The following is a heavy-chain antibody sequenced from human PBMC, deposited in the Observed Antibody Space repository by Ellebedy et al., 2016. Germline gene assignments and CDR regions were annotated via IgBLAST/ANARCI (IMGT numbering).Heavy chain of an antibody. J-gene: IGHJ6*02. CDR2: IYYSGST. D-gene: IGHD5-18*01. CDR1: GGSISSGGYY. CDR3: ARVGYSSENYGMDV. V-gene: IGHV4-61*08. Sequence: SETLSLXXTVSGGSISSGGYYWSWIRQPPGKGLEWIGYIYYSGSTNYNPSLKSRVTISVDTSKNQFSLKLSSVTAADTAVYYCARVGYSSENYGMDVWGQGTTVTVSS.